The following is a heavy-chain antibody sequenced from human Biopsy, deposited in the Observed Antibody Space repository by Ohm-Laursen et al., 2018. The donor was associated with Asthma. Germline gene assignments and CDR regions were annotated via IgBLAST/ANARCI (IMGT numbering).Heavy chain of an antibody. V-gene: IGHV1-2*06. J-gene: IGHJ5*02. CDR3: ARGQKSAGDRWFDP. Sequence: GASVKVSCKTSGYTFIGCHIHWTRQAPGQGLEWMGRINPNSGGTNYAQKFQGRVTMTRDTSISTAYMEVSRLRSDDTAVYYCARGQKSAGDRWFDPWGQGTLVIVSS. CDR1: GYTFIGCH. CDR2: INPNSGGT. D-gene: IGHD6-13*01.